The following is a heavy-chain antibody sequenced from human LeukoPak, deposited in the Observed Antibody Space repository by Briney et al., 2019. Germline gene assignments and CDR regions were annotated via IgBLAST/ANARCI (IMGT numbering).Heavy chain of an antibody. CDR2: VNQDGGEK. J-gene: IGHJ4*02. D-gene: IGHD2-21*02. Sequence: GGSLRLSCAASRFTFSSSLMTWVRQAPGKGLEWVASVNQDGGEKNYVNSVKGRFTISRDNAKNSLYLQMNSLRTEDTAVYYCASGRVTAVYWGQGTLVTVSS. CDR3: ASGRVTAVY. CDR1: RFTFSSSL. V-gene: IGHV3-7*03.